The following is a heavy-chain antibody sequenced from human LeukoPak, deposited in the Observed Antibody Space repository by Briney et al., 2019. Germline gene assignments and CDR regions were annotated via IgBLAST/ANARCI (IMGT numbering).Heavy chain of an antibody. J-gene: IGHJ4*02. Sequence: GGSLRLSCAASGITFNTYAMAWVRQAPGKGLEWVSSISGSGSGIFYADSVKGQFTISRDNSDNTLYLQLSRLRAEDTALYYCAKGIYDYVWGSAPDYWGRGTLVTVSS. D-gene: IGHD3-16*01. CDR1: GITFNTYA. V-gene: IGHV3-23*01. CDR3: AKGIYDYVWGSAPDY. CDR2: ISGSGSGI.